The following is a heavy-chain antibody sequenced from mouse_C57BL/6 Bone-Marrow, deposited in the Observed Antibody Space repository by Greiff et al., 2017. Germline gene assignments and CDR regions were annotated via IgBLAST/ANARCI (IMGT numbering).Heavy chain of an antibody. J-gene: IGHJ4*01. D-gene: IGHD2-5*01. Sequence: QVQLQQPGTELVKPGASVKLSCKASGYTFPSYWMHWVKQRPGQGLEWIGNINPSNGGTNYNEKFKSKATLTVDNSSSTAYMQLSSLTSEDSAVYYCARVRAYYSNYDAMDYWGQGTSVTVSS. CDR2: INPSNGGT. CDR1: GYTFPSYW. CDR3: ARVRAYYSNYDAMDY. V-gene: IGHV1-53*01.